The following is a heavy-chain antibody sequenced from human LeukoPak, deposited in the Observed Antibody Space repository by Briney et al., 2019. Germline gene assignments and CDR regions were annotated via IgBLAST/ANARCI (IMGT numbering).Heavy chain of an antibody. CDR1: GGSFSGYY. J-gene: IGHJ5*02. V-gene: IGHV4-34*01. Sequence: SETLSLTRAVYGGSFSGYYWSWIRQPPGKGLEWIGEINHSGSTNYNPSLKSRVTISVDTSKNQFSLKLSSVTAADTAVYYCARGRRYFDWLLFPRNWFDPWGQGTLVTVSS. D-gene: IGHD3-9*01. CDR3: ARGRRYFDWLLFPRNWFDP. CDR2: INHSGST.